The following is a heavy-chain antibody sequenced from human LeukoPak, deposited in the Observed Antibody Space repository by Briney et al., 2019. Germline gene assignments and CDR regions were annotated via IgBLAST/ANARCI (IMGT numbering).Heavy chain of an antibody. CDR2: IHPKRGGT. CDR3: ARGTILEPFDI. D-gene: IGHD3-3*01. J-gene: IGHJ3*02. Sequence: ASVKVSCKASGYTFTDYYMHWVRQAPGQGLEWMGWIHPKRGGTSYEDSFQGRVIMTSDTSISTAYMEVRRLTSDDTAVYYCARGTILEPFDIWGQGTMVTVSS. CDR1: GYTFTDYY. V-gene: IGHV1-2*07.